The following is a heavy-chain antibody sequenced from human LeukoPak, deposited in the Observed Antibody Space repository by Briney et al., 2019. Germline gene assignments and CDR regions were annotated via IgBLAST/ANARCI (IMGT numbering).Heavy chain of an antibody. D-gene: IGHD1-20*01. Sequence: GGSLRLSCAASGFSFRVYWMHWVGQAPGKGLVWVSRISSDGGTTNYADSVKGRFTISRDNAKNTLYLQMNSLRAEDTAVYYCARVLYSWNDVVDYWGQGTLVTVSS. CDR2: ISSDGGTT. CDR3: ARVLYSWNDVVDY. J-gene: IGHJ4*02. V-gene: IGHV3-74*01. CDR1: GFSFRVYW.